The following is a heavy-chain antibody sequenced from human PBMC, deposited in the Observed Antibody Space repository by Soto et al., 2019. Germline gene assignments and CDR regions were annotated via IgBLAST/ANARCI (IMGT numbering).Heavy chain of an antibody. CDR2: IIPIFGTA. V-gene: IGHV1-69*13. CDR1: GYPFTGYYS. D-gene: IGHD3-22*01. CDR3: ARRADSSGYYYVLDY. Sequence: SVKVSFKASGYPFTGYYSIIWVLQAPGQGLEWMGGIIPIFGTANYAQKFQGRVTITADESTSTAYMELSSLRSEDTAVYYCARRADSSGYYYVLDYWGQGTMVTVSS. J-gene: IGHJ4*02.